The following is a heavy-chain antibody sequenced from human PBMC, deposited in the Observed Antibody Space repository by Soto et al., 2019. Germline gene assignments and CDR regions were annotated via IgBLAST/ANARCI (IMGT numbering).Heavy chain of an antibody. V-gene: IGHV3-48*02. J-gene: IGHJ4*02. D-gene: IGHD6-19*01. CDR1: GFTLSSYS. Sequence: EVQLVESGGGMVQPGGSLRVSCAASGFTLSSYSMHWVRQAPGKGLEWVSYISGSGGTIYYADSVKGRFTISRDNAKNSLSVQMSSLRDEDTAVYFCARETGLRSSGWSYYFDCWGQGTRVTVSS. CDR3: ARETGLRSSGWSYYFDC. CDR2: ISGSGGTI.